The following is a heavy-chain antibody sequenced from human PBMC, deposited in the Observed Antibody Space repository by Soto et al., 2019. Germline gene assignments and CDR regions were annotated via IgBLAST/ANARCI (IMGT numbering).Heavy chain of an antibody. D-gene: IGHD3-22*01. J-gene: IGHJ4*02. Sequence: ASVKVSCKASGYTFTSYGISWVRQAPGQGLEWMGWISAYNGNTNYAQKLQGRVTMTTDTSTSTAYMELRSLRSDDTAVYYCARDHYYASSGPFHPLDYWGQGTLVTVSS. CDR3: ARDHYYASSGPFHPLDY. CDR1: GYTFTSYG. V-gene: IGHV1-18*01. CDR2: ISAYNGNT.